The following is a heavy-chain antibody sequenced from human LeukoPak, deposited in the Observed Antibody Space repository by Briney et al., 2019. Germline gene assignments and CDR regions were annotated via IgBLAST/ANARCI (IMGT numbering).Heavy chain of an antibody. D-gene: IGHD6-13*01. J-gene: IGHJ5*02. V-gene: IGHV1-2*02. Sequence: ASVKVSCKASGYTFTGYYMHWVRQAPGQGLEWMGWINPNSGNINYAQKFEGRVTMTRDTSISTAYMELSRLRFDDTAVYYCARIAAAHNWFDPWGQGTLVTVSS. CDR3: ARIAAAHNWFDP. CDR1: GYTFTGYY. CDR2: INPNSGNI.